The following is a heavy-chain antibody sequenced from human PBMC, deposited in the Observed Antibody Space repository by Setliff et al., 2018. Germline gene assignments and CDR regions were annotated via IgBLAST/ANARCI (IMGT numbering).Heavy chain of an antibody. J-gene: IGHJ2*01. CDR3: ARTSTGRYFDL. CDR1: GASINSGVYY. Sequence: KTSETLSLTCTVSGASINSGVYYWAWIRQPPGKGLEWIGRIYYGGSTDYNPSLRSRVTVSVDTSRIHFSLNLSSVTAADTAVYYCARTSTGRYFDLWGRGTLVTVSS. V-gene: IGHV4-39*02. CDR2: IYYGGST. D-gene: IGHD2-2*01.